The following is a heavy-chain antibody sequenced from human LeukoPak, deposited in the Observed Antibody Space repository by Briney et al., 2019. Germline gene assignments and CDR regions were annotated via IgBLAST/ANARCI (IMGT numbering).Heavy chain of an antibody. CDR1: GDSINTYH. CDR2: VYTSGKT. D-gene: IGHD6-19*01. J-gene: IGHJ4*02. Sequence: MSSETLSLTCTVPGDSINTYHWSWVRQPAGKGLEWVGRVYTSGKTNYNPSLKSRVTMSVDTSKNQFSLKLTSVTAADTAVYFCARRSRGPSSSGWHTARRFFDFWGQGSLVTVSS. CDR3: ARRSRGPSSSGWHTARRFFDF. V-gene: IGHV4-4*07.